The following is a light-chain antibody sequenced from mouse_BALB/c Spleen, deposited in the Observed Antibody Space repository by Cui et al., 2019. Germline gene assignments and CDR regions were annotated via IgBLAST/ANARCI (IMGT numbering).Light chain of an antibody. CDR2: RAN. CDR1: QDINSY. CDR3: LQYDEFPYT. J-gene: IGKJ2*01. V-gene: IGKV14-111*01. Sequence: DIKMTQSPSSMYALLGERVTITCKASQDINSYLSWFQQKPGKSPKTLIYRANRLVDGVPSRFSGSGSGQDYSLTISSLEYEDMGIYYCLQYDEFPYTFGGGTKLEIK.